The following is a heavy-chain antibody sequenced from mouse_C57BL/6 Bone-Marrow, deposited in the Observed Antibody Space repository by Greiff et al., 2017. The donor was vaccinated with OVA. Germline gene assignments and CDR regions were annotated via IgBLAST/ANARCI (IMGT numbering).Heavy chain of an antibody. CDR3: AREDSSGVWGFAY. CDR2: IYPGDGDT. V-gene: IGHV1-82*01. CDR1: GYAFSSSW. J-gene: IGHJ3*01. D-gene: IGHD3-2*02. Sequence: VKLVESGPELVKPGASVKISCKASGYAFSSSWMNWVKQRPGKGLEWIGRIYPGDGDTNYNGKFKGKATLTADKSSSTAYMQLSSLTSEDSAVYFCAREDSSGVWGFAYWGQGTLVTVSA.